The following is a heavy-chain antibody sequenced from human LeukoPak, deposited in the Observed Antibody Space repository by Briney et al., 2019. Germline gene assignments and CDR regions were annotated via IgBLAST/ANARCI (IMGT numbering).Heavy chain of an antibody. Sequence: GGSLRLSCVASGLSVSSNYMSWVRQSPGKGLEWVSVIYRDGSSYYAESVKGRFTISRDNSKNTLYIQMNSLRAEDTAVYYCARSFYDILIGYYQYFDYWGQGTLVTVSS. V-gene: IGHV3-66*01. CDR3: ARSFYDILIGYYQYFDY. CDR2: IYRDGSS. CDR1: GLSVSSNY. D-gene: IGHD3-9*01. J-gene: IGHJ4*02.